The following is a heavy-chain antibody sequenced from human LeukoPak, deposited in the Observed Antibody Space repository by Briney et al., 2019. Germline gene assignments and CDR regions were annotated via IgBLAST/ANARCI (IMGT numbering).Heavy chain of an antibody. J-gene: IGHJ4*02. D-gene: IGHD3-9*01. V-gene: IGHV4-4*07. Sequence: SETLSLTCTVSGGSISSYYWSWIRQPAGKGLEWIGRIYTSGSTNYNPSLKSRVTMSVDTSKNQFSLKLSSVTAADTAVYYCARDSHDILTGYYRGFDYWGQGTLVTVSS. CDR1: GGSISSYY. CDR2: IYTSGST. CDR3: ARDSHDILTGYYRGFDY.